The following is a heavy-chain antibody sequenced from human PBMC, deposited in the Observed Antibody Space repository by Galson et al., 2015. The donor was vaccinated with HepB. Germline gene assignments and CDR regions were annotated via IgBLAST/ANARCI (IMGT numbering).Heavy chain of an antibody. V-gene: IGHV1-46*03. D-gene: IGHD2-2*01. CDR3: ARGTRVPAPVEGWWFDP. Sequence: SVKVSCKASGYTFTSHYVHWLRQAPGQGLEWMGIITPSSAATSYPPRFQGRLTMTRDTSTNTVYMELSSLRSEDTAVYYCARGTRVPAPVEGWWFDPWGQGTLVTVSS. J-gene: IGHJ5*02. CDR2: ITPSSAAT. CDR1: GYTFTSHY.